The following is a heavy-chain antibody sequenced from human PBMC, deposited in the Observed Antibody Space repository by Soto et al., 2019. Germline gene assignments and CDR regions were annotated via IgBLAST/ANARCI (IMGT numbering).Heavy chain of an antibody. CDR1: GFTFSSYA. CDR3: ARDLGDGYKTYYGMDV. CDR2: ISYDGSNK. J-gene: IGHJ6*02. Sequence: GGSLRLSCAASGFTFSSYAMHWVRQAPGKGLEWVAVISYDGSNKYYADSVKGRFTISRDNSKNTLYLQMNSLRAEDTAVYYCARDLGDGYKTYYGMDVWGQGTTVTVSS. V-gene: IGHV3-30-3*01. D-gene: IGHD5-12*01.